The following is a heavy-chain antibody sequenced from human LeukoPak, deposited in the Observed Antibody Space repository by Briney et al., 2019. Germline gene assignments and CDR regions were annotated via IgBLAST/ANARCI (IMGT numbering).Heavy chain of an antibody. CDR3: ARAGGWGSSWYWSEDYYYMDV. CDR2: MNPNSGNT. Sequence: GASVKVSCKASGYTFTSYDINWVRQATGQGLEWMGWMNPNSGNTGYAQKFQGRVTMTRNTSISTAYMELSSLRSEDTAVYYCARAGGWGSSWYWSEDYYYMDVWGKGTTVTVSS. V-gene: IGHV1-8*01. J-gene: IGHJ6*03. D-gene: IGHD6-13*01. CDR1: GYTFTSYD.